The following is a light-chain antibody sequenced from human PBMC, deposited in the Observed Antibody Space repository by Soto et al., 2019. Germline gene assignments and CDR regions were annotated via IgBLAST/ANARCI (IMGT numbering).Light chain of an antibody. CDR3: LQALHTPLIT. CDR1: QSLLHSNGYNY. V-gene: IGKV2-28*01. CDR2: LGS. Sequence: DLVVTQSPLSLPVTPGEPASISCRSSQSLLHSNGYNYLDWYLQKPGQSPQLLIYLGSNRASGVPDRFSGSGSGTDFTLNITRVEAEDVGVYYCLQALHTPLITFGPGTKVDIK. J-gene: IGKJ3*01.